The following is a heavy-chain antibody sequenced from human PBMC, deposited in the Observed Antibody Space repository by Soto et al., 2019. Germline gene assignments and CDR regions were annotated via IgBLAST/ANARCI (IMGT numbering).Heavy chain of an antibody. CDR1: AYSFTTYW. CDR2: VYPCDSDT. J-gene: IGHJ3*02. Sequence: PGELLKISCKGSAYSFTTYWIGWVSQMPGKGLEWMGIVYPCDSDTRYSPSFQGKVTISADKSIITAYLQWNSLKASDTAMYYCATRWRAADGTGIGAFGIWGQGTMVTVSS. D-gene: IGHD6-13*01. V-gene: IGHV5-51*01. CDR3: ATRWRAADGTGIGAFGI.